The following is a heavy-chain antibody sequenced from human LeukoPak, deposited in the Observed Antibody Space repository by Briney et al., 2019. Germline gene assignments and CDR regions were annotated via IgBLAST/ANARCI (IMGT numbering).Heavy chain of an antibody. V-gene: IGHV3-73*01. CDR3: TRHGYSSGWYDY. CDR2: IRSKANSYAT. D-gene: IGHD6-19*01. CDR1: GFTFSGSA. Sequence: GGSLRLSCAASGFTFSGSAMHWVRHASGKGLEWVGRIRSKANSYATAYAASVKGRFTISRDDSKNTAYLQMNSLKTEDTAVYYCTRHGYSSGWYDYWGQGTLVTVSS. J-gene: IGHJ4*02.